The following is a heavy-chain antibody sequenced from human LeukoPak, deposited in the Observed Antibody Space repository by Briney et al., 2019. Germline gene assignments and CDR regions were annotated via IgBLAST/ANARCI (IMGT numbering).Heavy chain of an antibody. V-gene: IGHV1-2*02. J-gene: IGHJ4*02. CDR3: ATDLVGATTTDY. CDR2: INPNSGGT. D-gene: IGHD1-26*01. CDR1: GYTFTGYY. Sequence: ASVKVSCKASGYTFTGYYMHWVRQAPGQGLEWMGWINPNSGGTIYAQKFQGRVTMTEDTSTDTAYMELSSLRSEDTAVYYCATDLVGATTTDYWGQGTLVTVSS.